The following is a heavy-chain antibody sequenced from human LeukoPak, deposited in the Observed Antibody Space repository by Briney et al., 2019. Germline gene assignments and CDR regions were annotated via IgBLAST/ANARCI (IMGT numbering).Heavy chain of an antibody. CDR2: INPNSGGT. V-gene: IGHV1-2*02. CDR1: GYTFTAYY. CDR3: ASPWGRWFGELIWYFDL. D-gene: IGHD3-10*01. Sequence: ASVKSSCKASGYTFTAYYIHWVRQAPGQGLEWMGWINPNSGGTNYAQRFQGTITMTRDTSITTAYMELSRLRSDDTAVYYCASPWGRWFGELIWYFDLWGRGTLVTVSS. J-gene: IGHJ2*01.